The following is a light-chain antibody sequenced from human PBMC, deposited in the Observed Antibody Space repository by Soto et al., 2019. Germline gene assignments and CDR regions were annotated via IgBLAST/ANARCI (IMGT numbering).Light chain of an antibody. CDR2: GAT. Sequence: EMLMTQSPATLSVSPGERATLSCRASQSVNSNLAWYQQKPGQAPRLLIYGATTRATGIPAKFSGSGSGTEFTLTISSLQSEDFAVYYCQSGTFGQGTKVDIK. CDR1: QSVNSN. V-gene: IGKV3-15*01. J-gene: IGKJ1*01. CDR3: QSGT.